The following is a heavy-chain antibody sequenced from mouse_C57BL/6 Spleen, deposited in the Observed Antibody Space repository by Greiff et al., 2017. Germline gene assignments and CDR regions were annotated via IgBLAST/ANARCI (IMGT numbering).Heavy chain of an antibody. D-gene: IGHD2-4*01. CDR1: GYTFTSYW. V-gene: IGHV1-7*01. J-gene: IGHJ3*01. CDR3: ALYYDYPWFAY. Sequence: VQLQQSGAELAKPGASVKLSCTASGYTFTSYWMHWVKQRPGQGLEWIGYINPSSGYNKYNQKFKDKAPLTADKSSSTAYMQLSSLTYEDSAVYYCALYYDYPWFAYWGQGTLVTVSA. CDR2: INPSSGYN.